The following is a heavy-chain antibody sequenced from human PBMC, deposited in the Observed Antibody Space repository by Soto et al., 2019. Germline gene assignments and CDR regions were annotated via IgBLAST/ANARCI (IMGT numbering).Heavy chain of an antibody. Sequence: ASVKVSCKASGYTFTDYDIIWVRQATGQGLEWMGWVNANSANTGYARKFQGRVTMTWDSSISTGYMELSSLRSEDTAVYYCARGYYDSSGYYPIDYWGQGTLVTVSS. V-gene: IGHV1-8*01. D-gene: IGHD3-22*01. CDR1: GYTFTDYD. J-gene: IGHJ4*02. CDR3: ARGYYDSSGYYPIDY. CDR2: VNANSANT.